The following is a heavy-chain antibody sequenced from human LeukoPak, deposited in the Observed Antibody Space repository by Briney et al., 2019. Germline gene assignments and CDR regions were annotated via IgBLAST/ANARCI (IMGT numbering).Heavy chain of an antibody. CDR1: GFTFSSYA. V-gene: IGHV3-30*04. CDR3: ANDYGDYQTLFDY. D-gene: IGHD4-17*01. J-gene: IGHJ4*02. CDR2: ISYDGSNK. Sequence: QPGRSLRLSCAASGFTFSSYAMHWVRQAPGKGLEWVAVISYDGSNKYYADSVKGRFTISRDNSKNTLYLQVNSLRAEDTAVYYCANDYGDYQTLFDYWGQGTLVTVSS.